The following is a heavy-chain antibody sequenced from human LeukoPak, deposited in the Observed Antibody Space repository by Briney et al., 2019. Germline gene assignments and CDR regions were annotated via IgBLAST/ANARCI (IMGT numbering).Heavy chain of an antibody. J-gene: IGHJ4*02. Sequence: SETLSLTCTVSGGXISSGGYYWSWIRQHPGKGLEWIGYIYYSGSTYYNPSLKSRVTISVDTSKNQFSLKLSSVTAADTAVYYCARAEEDTAMAPQYYFDYWGQGTLVTVSS. D-gene: IGHD5-18*01. CDR1: GGXISSGGYY. CDR2: IYYSGST. V-gene: IGHV4-31*03. CDR3: ARAEEDTAMAPQYYFDY.